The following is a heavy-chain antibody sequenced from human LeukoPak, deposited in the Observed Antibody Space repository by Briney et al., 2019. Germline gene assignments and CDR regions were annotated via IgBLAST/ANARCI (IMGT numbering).Heavy chain of an antibody. CDR1: GFPFTDHG. CDR2: ISGYNGDT. D-gene: IGHD6-19*01. CDR3: ARDPTNTSGRYAYFDY. Sequence: GASVKVSCKASGFPFTDHGITWVRQAPGQGLEWMGWISGYNGDTSYAQKFQDRVTLTTDTSTSTAYMELRSLRSDDTAVYYCARDPTNTSGRYAYFDYWGQGTLVTVSS. J-gene: IGHJ4*02. V-gene: IGHV1-18*01.